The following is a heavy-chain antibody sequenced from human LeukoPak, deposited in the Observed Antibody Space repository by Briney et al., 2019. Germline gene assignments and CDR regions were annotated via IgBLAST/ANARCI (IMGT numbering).Heavy chain of an antibody. V-gene: IGHV4-34*01. Sequence: SETLSLTCAVYGGSFSGYYWSWIRQPPGKGLEWIGEINHSGSTNYNPSLKSRVTISVDTSKNQFSLKLSSVTAADTAVYYCARGLGSVYSSSWYSGYYYMDVWGKGTTVTVSS. CDR2: INHSGST. CDR3: ARGLGSVYSSSWYSGYYYMDV. J-gene: IGHJ6*03. D-gene: IGHD6-13*01. CDR1: GGSFSGYY.